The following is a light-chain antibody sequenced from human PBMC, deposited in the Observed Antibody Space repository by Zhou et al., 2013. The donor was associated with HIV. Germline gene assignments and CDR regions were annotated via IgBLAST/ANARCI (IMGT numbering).Light chain of an antibody. CDR3: QQCNTDPYS. J-gene: IGKJ2*03. CDR2: KAS. CDR1: QSISSW. Sequence: DIQMTQSPSTLSASVGDRVTITCRASQSISSWLAWYQQKPGKAPKLLIYKASSLEGGVPSRFSGSGSGTEFTLTISSLQPDDFATYYCQQCNTDPYSFGQGTKLEIK. V-gene: IGKV1-5*03.